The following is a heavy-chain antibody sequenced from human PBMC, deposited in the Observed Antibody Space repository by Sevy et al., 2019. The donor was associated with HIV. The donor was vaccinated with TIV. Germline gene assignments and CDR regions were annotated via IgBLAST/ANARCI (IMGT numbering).Heavy chain of an antibody. J-gene: IGHJ4*02. CDR2: INEDGSTK. Sequence: GGSLRLSCAASGFNIRTHWMLWVRQAPGKGQEWVANINEDGSTKYYLDSVKGRFTISRDNAENSVFIQMNSLRVEDTAVYYCVRALLKADSLWGQGTLVTVSS. D-gene: IGHD1-26*01. V-gene: IGHV3-7*01. CDR1: GFNIRTHW. CDR3: VRALLKADSL.